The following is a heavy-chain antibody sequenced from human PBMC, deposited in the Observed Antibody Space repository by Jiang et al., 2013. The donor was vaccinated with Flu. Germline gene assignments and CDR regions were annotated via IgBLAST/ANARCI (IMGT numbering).Heavy chain of an antibody. V-gene: IGHV4-34*01. CDR1: VGPSVVTT. CDR3: ARRYAGRYSYYYGMDV. Sequence: SLTCAVFVGPSVVTTGPGSGQPPGKGLEWLGEVTHSGSTYYNPSLKSRVTISVDTSKNQFSLSLNSVTAADTAVYYCARRYAGRYSYYYGMDVWGQGSTVTVSS. D-gene: IGHD2-2*01. CDR2: VTHSGST. J-gene: IGHJ6*02.